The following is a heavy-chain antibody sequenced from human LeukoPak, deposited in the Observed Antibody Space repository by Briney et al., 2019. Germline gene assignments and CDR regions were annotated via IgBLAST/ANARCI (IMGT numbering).Heavy chain of an antibody. Sequence: GASVKVSCKASGYTFTGYYMHWVRQAPGQGLEWMGRINPNSGGTNYAQKFQGRVTMTRDTSISTAYMELSRLRSDDTAVYYCARSSIAAAAGYYYYFMDVWGKGTTVTVSS. CDR1: GYTFTGYY. CDR3: ARSSIAAAAGYYYYFMDV. J-gene: IGHJ6*03. CDR2: INPNSGGT. V-gene: IGHV1-2*06. D-gene: IGHD6-13*01.